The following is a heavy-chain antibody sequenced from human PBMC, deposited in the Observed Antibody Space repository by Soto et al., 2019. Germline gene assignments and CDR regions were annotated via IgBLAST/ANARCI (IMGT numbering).Heavy chain of an antibody. Sequence: QVQLVESGGGVVQPGRSLRLLCEGSGFTFSRYGMHWVRQAPGMGLEWVAVVSHDGLAQYYGDSVKGRFTISRDNSQNILYLQMNNLRTEDTAIYYCAKETIAVGGPNYFDYWGQGTLVTVSS. V-gene: IGHV3-30*18. CDR1: GFTFSRYG. D-gene: IGHD6-19*01. CDR3: AKETIAVGGPNYFDY. J-gene: IGHJ4*02. CDR2: VSHDGLAQ.